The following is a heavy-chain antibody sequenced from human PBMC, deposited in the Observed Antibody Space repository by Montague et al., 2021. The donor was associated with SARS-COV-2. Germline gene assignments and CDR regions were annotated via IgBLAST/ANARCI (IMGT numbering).Heavy chain of an antibody. D-gene: IGHD1-26*01. CDR2: IDWDDDK. V-gene: IGHV2-70*01. Sequence: PALVKPTQTLTLTCTFSGFSLSTSGMCVSWIRQPPGKALEWLALIDWDDDKYYSTSLKTRLTISKDTSKNQVVLTMTNMDPVDTATYYCARIWGATRGDALDLWGQGTMVTVSS. CDR1: GFSLSTSGMC. J-gene: IGHJ3*01. CDR3: ARIWGATRGDALDL.